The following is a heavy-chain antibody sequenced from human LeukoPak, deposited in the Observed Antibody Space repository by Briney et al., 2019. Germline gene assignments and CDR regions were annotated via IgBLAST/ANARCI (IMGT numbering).Heavy chain of an antibody. Sequence: PGGSLRLSCAASEFHLSVNYMSWVRQAPGKGLEGVSFIYSYGSTYYADPVQGRFTISRNSYKNILHLQMNSLRAEDTAVYYWARDDGSYGDYVAYWGQGTLVTVSS. V-gene: IGHV3-66*01. D-gene: IGHD4-17*01. CDR2: IYSYGST. CDR1: EFHLSVNY. J-gene: IGHJ4*02. CDR3: ARDDGSYGDYVAY.